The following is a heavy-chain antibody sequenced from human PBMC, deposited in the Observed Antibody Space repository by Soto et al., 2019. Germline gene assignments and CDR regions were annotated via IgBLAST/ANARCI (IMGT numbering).Heavy chain of an antibody. Sequence: SVKVSCKASGGTFSSYTISWVRQAPGQGLEWMGRIIPILGIANYAQKFQGRVTITADKSTSTAYMELSSLRSEDTAVYYCASGYCSSTSCLSLDYYYMDVWGKGTTVTVSS. D-gene: IGHD2-2*01. CDR3: ASGYCSSTSCLSLDYYYMDV. V-gene: IGHV1-69*02. CDR1: GGTFSSYT. CDR2: IIPILGIA. J-gene: IGHJ6*03.